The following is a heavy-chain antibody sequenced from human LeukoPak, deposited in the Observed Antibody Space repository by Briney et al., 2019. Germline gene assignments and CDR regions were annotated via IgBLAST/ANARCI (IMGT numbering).Heavy chain of an antibody. D-gene: IGHD2-2*01. Sequence: GGTLSLTCAASGFTFSGNSMNWVRQAPGLGLEWCSYPSNIVTSIYYADSVKGRFTISRDNAKNSLYLQMNSLRADDTAVYYCVRGAAYCSSTTCYDGDFDYWGPGTLVTVSS. CDR3: VRGAAYCSSTTCYDGDFDY. CDR2: PSNIVTSI. J-gene: IGHJ4*02. CDR1: GFTFSGNS. V-gene: IGHV3-48*01.